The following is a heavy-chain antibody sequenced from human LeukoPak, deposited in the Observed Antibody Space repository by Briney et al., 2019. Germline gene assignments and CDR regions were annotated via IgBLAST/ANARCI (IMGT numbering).Heavy chain of an antibody. CDR1: GGTFSSHA. Sequence: ASVKVSCRASGGTFSSHAISWVRQAPGQGLEWMGGIIPIFGTANYAQKFQGRVTMTRDTSTSTVYMELSSLRSEDTAVYYCARDSADYGDYDYWGQGTLVTVSS. D-gene: IGHD4-17*01. CDR2: IIPIFGTA. CDR3: ARDSADYGDYDY. J-gene: IGHJ4*02. V-gene: IGHV1-69*05.